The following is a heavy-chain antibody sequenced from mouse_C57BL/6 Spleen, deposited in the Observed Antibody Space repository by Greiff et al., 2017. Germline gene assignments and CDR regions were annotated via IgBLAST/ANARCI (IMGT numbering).Heavy chain of an antibody. V-gene: IGHV6-3*01. CDR3: TEMDYDWYFDV. D-gene: IGHD2-4*01. CDR2: IRLKSDNYAT. CDR1: GFTFSNYW. J-gene: IGHJ1*03. Sequence: EVMLVESGGGLVQPGGSMKLSCVASGFTFSNYWMNWVRQSPEQGLEWVAQIRLKSDNYATHYAESVKGRFTISRDDSKSSVYLQMNNLRAEDTGIYYCTEMDYDWYFDVWGTGTTVTVSS.